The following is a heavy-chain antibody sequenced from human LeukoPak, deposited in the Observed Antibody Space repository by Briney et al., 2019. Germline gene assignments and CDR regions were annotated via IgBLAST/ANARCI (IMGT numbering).Heavy chain of an antibody. CDR2: IIPIFGTA. CDR1: GGTFSSYA. J-gene: IGHJ4*02. CDR3: ASWPLVVVAATTRYFDY. Sequence: ASVKVSCKASGGTFSSYAISWVRQAPGQGLEWMGGIIPIFGTANYAQKFQGRVTITADESTSTAYMELSSLRSEDTAVYYCASWPLVVVAATTRYFDYWGQGTLVTVSS. D-gene: IGHD2-15*01. V-gene: IGHV1-69*13.